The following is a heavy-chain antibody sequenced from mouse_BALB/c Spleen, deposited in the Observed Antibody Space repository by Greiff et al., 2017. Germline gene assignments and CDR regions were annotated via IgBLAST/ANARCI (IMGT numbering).Heavy chain of an antibody. CDR3: ARQGGITRYFDV. D-gene: IGHD2-4*01. CDR1: GFTFSSYA. Sequence: EVQVVESGGGLVKPGGSLKLSCAASGFTFSSYAMSWVRQTPEKRLEWVATISSGGSYTYYPDSVKGRFTISRDNAKNTLYLQMSSLRSEDTAMYYCARQGGITRYFDVWGAGTTVTVSS. V-gene: IGHV5-9-3*01. J-gene: IGHJ1*01. CDR2: ISSGGSYT.